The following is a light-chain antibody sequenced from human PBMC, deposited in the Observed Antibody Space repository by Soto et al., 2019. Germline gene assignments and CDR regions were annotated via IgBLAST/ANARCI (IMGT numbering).Light chain of an antibody. Sequence: QSVLTQPPSVSGAPGQRVTISCTGSSSNIGAGYDVHWYQQLPGTAPKLLIYGNSNRPSGVPDRFSGSKSGTSASLAITGLQVEDEADYYCQSYDSSLSGSYVFGTGTKLTAL. V-gene: IGLV1-40*01. J-gene: IGLJ1*01. CDR2: GNS. CDR3: QSYDSSLSGSYV. CDR1: SSNIGAGYD.